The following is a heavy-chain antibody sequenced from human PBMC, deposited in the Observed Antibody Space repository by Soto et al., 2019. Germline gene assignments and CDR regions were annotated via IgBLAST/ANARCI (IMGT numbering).Heavy chain of an antibody. CDR2: ITGSGGDT. V-gene: IGHV3-23*01. CDR3: AKGSADTRPYYFDS. J-gene: IGHJ4*02. CDR1: GFTFTGFV. D-gene: IGHD6-13*01. Sequence: EVQLLESGGGLVQPGGSPRVSCAASGFTFTGFVMSWVRQAPGKGLEWVSAITGSGGDTYLADSVKGRFTISRDNTKGTLYLQMNSLRAEDTAVYYCAKGSADTRPYYFDSWGQGTLVTVSS.